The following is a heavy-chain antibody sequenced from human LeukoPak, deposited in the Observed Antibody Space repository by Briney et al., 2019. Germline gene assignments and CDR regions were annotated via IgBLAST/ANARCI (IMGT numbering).Heavy chain of an antibody. CDR2: IYHRGST. D-gene: IGHD3-3*01. J-gene: IGHJ4*02. Sequence: SETLSLTCAVSGDSINSSNWWNWVRQPPGQGLEWVGSIYHRGSTYYNPSLRSRVTISLDRSKKKFSLKLTSVTAADTAVYFCARGAEYYAIWRGYAGYSDYWGQGIAVTVSS. CDR1: GDSINSSNW. CDR3: ARGAEYYAIWRGYAGYSDY. V-gene: IGHV4-4*02.